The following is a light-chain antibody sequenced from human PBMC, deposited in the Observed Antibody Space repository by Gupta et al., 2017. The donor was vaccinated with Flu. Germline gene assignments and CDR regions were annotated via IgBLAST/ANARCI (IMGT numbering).Light chain of an antibody. V-gene: IGLV3-21*02. CDR1: AIGSKN. CDR2: YDI. CDR3: QVWSSSDHAYV. Sequence: SYVLTQSPSVSVAPGQTARVTCGGTAIGSKNLHWYQQKPSQAPVVVVWYDIHRASGISERFSGSNAGTTATLTISRAEVGEEADYYCQVWSSSDHAYVFGTGTKVSVL. J-gene: IGLJ1*01.